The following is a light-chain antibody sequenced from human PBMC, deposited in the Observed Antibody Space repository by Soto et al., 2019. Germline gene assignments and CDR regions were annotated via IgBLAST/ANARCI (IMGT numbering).Light chain of an antibody. Sequence: DIVMTQSPLSLPVTPGEPASISCRSSQSLLYSNGYNYLDWYLQKPGQSPQLLIYLGSNRASGVPDRFSGGGSGTDFTLKISRVEAEDVGVYYCMQALQSPTFGQGTKVEIK. V-gene: IGKV2-28*01. CDR3: MQALQSPT. CDR2: LGS. CDR1: QSLLYSNGYNY. J-gene: IGKJ1*01.